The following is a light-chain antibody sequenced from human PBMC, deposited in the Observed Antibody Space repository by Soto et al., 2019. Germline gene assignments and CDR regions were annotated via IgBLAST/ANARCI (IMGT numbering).Light chain of an antibody. V-gene: IGKV1-5*02. CDR3: QQYYEYW. CDR1: HSINNW. Sequence: IQVAKCAITLTASVANRVTTICRDSHSINNWLAWYQQKTGKAPKLLIYDASSLESGVPSRFSGSGSGTEFTLTISRLQHDDFDTYYCQQYYEYWFGQGTKVDI. J-gene: IGKJ1*01. CDR2: DAS.